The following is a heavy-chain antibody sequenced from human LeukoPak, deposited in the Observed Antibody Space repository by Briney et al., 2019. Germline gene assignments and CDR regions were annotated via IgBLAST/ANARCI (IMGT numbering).Heavy chain of an antibody. J-gene: IGHJ3*02. D-gene: IGHD5-12*01. Sequence: AGGSLRLSCAASGFTFSSYSMNWVRQAPGKGLEWDSSISSSSSYIYYADSVKGRFTISRDNAKNSLYLQMDSLRAEDTAVYYCARRDGYSGYDDAFDIWGQGTMVTVSS. CDR3: ARRDGYSGYDDAFDI. CDR2: ISSSSSYI. CDR1: GFTFSSYS. V-gene: IGHV3-21*01.